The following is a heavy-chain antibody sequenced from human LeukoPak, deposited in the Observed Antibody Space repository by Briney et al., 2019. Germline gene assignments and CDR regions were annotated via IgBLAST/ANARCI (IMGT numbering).Heavy chain of an antibody. CDR2: IYYSGST. CDR3: ARLFEPAAFSDAFDI. Sequence: SETLSLTCTVSGGSISSYYWSWIRQPPGKGLEWIGYIYYSGSTNYNPSLKSRVTISVDPSKNQFSLRLSSVTAADTAVYYCARLFEPAAFSDAFDIWGQGTMVTVSS. D-gene: IGHD2-2*01. V-gene: IGHV4-59*08. J-gene: IGHJ3*02. CDR1: GGSISSYY.